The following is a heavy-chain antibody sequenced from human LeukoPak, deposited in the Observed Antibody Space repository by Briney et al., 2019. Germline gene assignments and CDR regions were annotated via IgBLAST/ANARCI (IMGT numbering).Heavy chain of an antibody. CDR2: IEQDGGEE. CDR3: ARGRYVDWLFDY. Sequence: PGGSLRLSCAASGFDCSRYWMTWVRQAPGKGLEWVANIEQDGGEEYYVDSVKGRFTISRDNAKNSLYLQMKSLRVEDTAVYYCARGRYVDWLFDYWGQGTLVTVSS. J-gene: IGHJ4*02. D-gene: IGHD3-9*01. CDR1: GFDCSRYW. V-gene: IGHV3-7*03.